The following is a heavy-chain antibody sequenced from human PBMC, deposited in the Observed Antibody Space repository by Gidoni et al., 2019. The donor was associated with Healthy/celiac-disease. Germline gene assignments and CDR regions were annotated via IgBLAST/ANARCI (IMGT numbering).Heavy chain of an antibody. D-gene: IGHD1-26*01. V-gene: IGHV1-18*01. CDR3: ARDTGATNPSYYYYGMDV. CDR2: IGAYNGNT. CDR1: GYPFTSYG. Sequence: QVQLVHSRADVKKPGASVKLACKASGYPFTSYGISWVRQAPGQGLEWMGWIGAYNGNTNYAQKLQGRVTMTTDTSTSTAYMELRSLRSDDTAVYYCARDTGATNPSYYYYGMDVWGQGTTVTVSS. J-gene: IGHJ6*02.